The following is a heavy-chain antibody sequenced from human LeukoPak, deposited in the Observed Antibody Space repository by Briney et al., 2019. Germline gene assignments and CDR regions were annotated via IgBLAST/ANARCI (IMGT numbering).Heavy chain of an antibody. J-gene: IGHJ1*01. CDR3: AGGYSSSWYAEYFQH. CDR1: GGSISSGSYY. CDR2: IYTSGST. Sequence: SETLSLTCTVSGGSISSGSYYWSWIRQPAGKGLEWIGRIYTSGSTNYNPSLKSRVTISVDTSKNQFSLKLSSVTAADTAVYYCAGGYSSSWYAEYFQHWGQGTLVTVSS. V-gene: IGHV4-61*02. D-gene: IGHD6-13*01.